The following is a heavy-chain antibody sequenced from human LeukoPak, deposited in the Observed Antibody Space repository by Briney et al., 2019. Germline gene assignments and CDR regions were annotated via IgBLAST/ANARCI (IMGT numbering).Heavy chain of an antibody. CDR3: ARYDWVWGSYRRTVGQHEAFDI. V-gene: IGHV4-59*01. CDR2: IYYSGST. J-gene: IGHJ3*02. Sequence: SETLSLTCTVPGGSISRYYWNWIRQPPGKGLEWLGYIYYSGSTNYNPSLKSRVTISVDTSKNQFSLTLSSVTSADTAMYYCARYDWVWGSYRRTVGQHEAFDIWGEGTMVTVSS. CDR1: GGSISRYY. D-gene: IGHD3-16*01.